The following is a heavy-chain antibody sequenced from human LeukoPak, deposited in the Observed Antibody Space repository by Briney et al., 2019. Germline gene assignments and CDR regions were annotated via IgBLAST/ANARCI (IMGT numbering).Heavy chain of an antibody. CDR1: GFTFSSYG. CDR3: ARDRTEYDFWSGYYNGPFDY. D-gene: IGHD3-3*01. J-gene: IGHJ4*02. Sequence: GGSLRLSCAASGFTFSSYGMRWVRQAPGKGLEWVAVIWYDGSNKYYADSVKGRFTISRDNSKNTLYLQMNSLRAEDTAVYYCARDRTEYDFWSGYYNGPFDYWGQGTLVTVSS. V-gene: IGHV3-33*08. CDR2: IWYDGSNK.